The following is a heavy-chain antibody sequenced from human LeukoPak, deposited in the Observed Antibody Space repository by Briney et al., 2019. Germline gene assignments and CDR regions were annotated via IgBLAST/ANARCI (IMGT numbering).Heavy chain of an antibody. CDR3: ARDLYGDYNWFDP. CDR1: GYTFASYY. CDR2: INPSGGST. V-gene: IGHV1-46*01. D-gene: IGHD4-17*01. Sequence: ASVKVSCKASGYTFASYYMHWVRQAPGQGLEWMGIINPSGGSTSYAQKFQGRVTMTRDTSTSTVCMELSSLRSEDTAVYYCARDLYGDYNWFDPWGQGTLDTVSS. J-gene: IGHJ5*02.